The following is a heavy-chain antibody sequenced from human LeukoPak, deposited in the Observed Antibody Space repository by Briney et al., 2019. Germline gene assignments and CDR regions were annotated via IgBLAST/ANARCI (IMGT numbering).Heavy chain of an antibody. CDR2: LYSDGNT. CDR3: ARGVEPLAANTLAY. D-gene: IGHD1-14*01. V-gene: IGHV3-53*01. J-gene: IGHJ4*02. CDR1: AFTVITNY. Sequence: GGSLRLSCAASAFTVITNYMTWVRQAPGKGLEWVSVLYSDGNTKYADSVQGRFTISRDNSKNTLYLEMNSLSPDDTAVYYCARGVEPLAANTLAYWGQGTLVTVSS.